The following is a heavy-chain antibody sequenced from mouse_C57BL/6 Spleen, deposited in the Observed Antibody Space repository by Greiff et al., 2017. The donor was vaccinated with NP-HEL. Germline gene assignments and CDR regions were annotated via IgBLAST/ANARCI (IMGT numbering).Heavy chain of an antibody. Sequence: EVKLVESEGGLVQPGSSMKLSCTASGFTFSDYYMAWVRQVPEKGLEWVANINYDGSSTYYLDSLKSRFIISRDNAKNILYLQMSSLKSEDTATYYCARERQYFDYWGQGTTLTVSS. CDR2: INYDGSST. V-gene: IGHV5-16*01. J-gene: IGHJ2*01. CDR3: ARERQYFDY. CDR1: GFTFSDYY.